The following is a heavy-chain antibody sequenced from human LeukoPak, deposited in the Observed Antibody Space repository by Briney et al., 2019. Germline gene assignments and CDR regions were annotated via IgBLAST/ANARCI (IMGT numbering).Heavy chain of an antibody. CDR3: ARSLRYFDWLPWDY. D-gene: IGHD3-9*01. J-gene: IGHJ4*02. CDR2: ISSSSSYI. CDR1: GLTFSSYS. V-gene: IGHV3-21*01. Sequence: PGGSLRLSCAASGLTFSSYSMNWVRQAPGKGLEWVSSISSSSSYIYYADSVKGRFTISRDNAKNSLYLQMNSLRAEDTAVYYCARSLRYFDWLPWDYWGQGTLVTVSS.